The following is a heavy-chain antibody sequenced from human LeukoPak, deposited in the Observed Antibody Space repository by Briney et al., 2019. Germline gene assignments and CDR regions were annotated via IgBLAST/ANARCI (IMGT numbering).Heavy chain of an antibody. Sequence: GGSLRLSCAASGFTFSGSAMHWVRQASGKGLEWVGRVRSKDNGHAASYTASVKGRFTVSRDDSKNTAYLQMDSLKTEDTAVYFCSRTSDIAWYFELWGRGTLVTVSS. CDR1: GFTFSGSA. J-gene: IGHJ2*01. V-gene: IGHV3-73*01. CDR3: SRTSDIAWYFEL. D-gene: IGHD5-12*01. CDR2: VRSKDNGHAA.